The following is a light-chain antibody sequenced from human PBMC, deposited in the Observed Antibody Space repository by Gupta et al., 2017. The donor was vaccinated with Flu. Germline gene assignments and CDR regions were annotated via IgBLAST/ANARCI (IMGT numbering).Light chain of an antibody. CDR1: SSDVGGYNY. CDR3: CSYAGNNNFYV. CDR2: EVS. Sequence: QSALTQPPSASGSPGQSVSIPCTGTSSDVGGYNYVSWYQHHPGKAPKLIIYEVSQRPSGVPDRFSGFKSGNRASLIVSGLQAEDEADYYCCSYAGNNNFYVFGTGTKVTVL. J-gene: IGLJ1*01. V-gene: IGLV2-8*01.